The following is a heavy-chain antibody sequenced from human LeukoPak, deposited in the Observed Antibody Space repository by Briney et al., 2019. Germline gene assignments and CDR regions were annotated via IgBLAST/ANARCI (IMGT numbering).Heavy chain of an antibody. CDR1: GGTFSSYA. V-gene: IGHV1-69*05. D-gene: IGHD1-7*01. J-gene: IGHJ5*02. Sequence: SVKVSCKASGGTFSSYAISWVRQAPGQGLEWMGGIIPIFGTANYAQKFQGRVTITTDESTSTAYMELSSLRSEDTAVYYCARDNYAGANWFDPWGQGTLVTVCS. CDR2: IIPIFGTA. CDR3: ARDNYAGANWFDP.